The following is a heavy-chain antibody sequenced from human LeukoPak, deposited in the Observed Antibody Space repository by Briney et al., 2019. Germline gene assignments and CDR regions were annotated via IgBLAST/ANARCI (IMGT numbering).Heavy chain of an antibody. CDR2: ISSSSSYI. CDR3: ARDLSHYDSSGYYLGGIFDY. D-gene: IGHD3-22*01. CDR1: GFTFSSYS. V-gene: IGHV3-21*01. J-gene: IGHJ4*02. Sequence: GGSLRLSCAASGFTFSSYSMNWVRQAPGKGLEWVSSISSSSSYIYYADSVKGRFTISRDNAKNSLYLQMNSLRAEDTAVYYCARDLSHYDSSGYYLGGIFDYWGQGTLVTVSS.